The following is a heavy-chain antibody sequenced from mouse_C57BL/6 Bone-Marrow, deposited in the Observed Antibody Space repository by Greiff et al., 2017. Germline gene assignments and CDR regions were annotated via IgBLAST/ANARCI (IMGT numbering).Heavy chain of an antibody. V-gene: IGHV1-81*01. CDR3: AFVTTVVSSWYYDV. D-gene: IGHD1-1*01. CDR1: GYTFTSYG. Sequence: VQLQQPGAELARPGASVKLSCKASGYTFTSYGISWVQQSTGQGLEWIGEIYPRSGNTYYNEKFKGKATLTADKSSSTAYMALSSLTSEDSAVYCCAFVTTVVSSWYYDVWGWGTAITVTA. CDR2: IYPRSGNT. J-gene: IGHJ1*01.